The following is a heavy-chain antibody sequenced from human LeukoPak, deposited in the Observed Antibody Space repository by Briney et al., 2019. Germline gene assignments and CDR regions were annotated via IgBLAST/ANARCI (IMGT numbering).Heavy chain of an antibody. J-gene: IGHJ4*02. CDR3: ARDLGSGWYGNYFDH. V-gene: IGHV3-21*01. CDR2: ISSSSSYI. CDR1: GFTFSSYS. D-gene: IGHD6-19*01. Sequence: GGSLRLSCAASGFTFSSYSMNWVRQAPGKGLEWVSSISSSSSYIYYADSVKGRFTISRDNAKNSLYLQMNSLRAEDTAVYYCARDLGSGWYGNYFDHWGQGTLVTVSS.